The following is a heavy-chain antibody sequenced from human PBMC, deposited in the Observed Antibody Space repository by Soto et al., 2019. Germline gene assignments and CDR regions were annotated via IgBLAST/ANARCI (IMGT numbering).Heavy chain of an antibody. CDR2: ISSTSTYI. V-gene: IGHV3-21*01. CDR3: TRNRSQGMFSPDFDF. J-gene: IGHJ4*02. CDR1: GFLFNSYG. Sequence: GGSLRLSCAASGFLFNSYGMNWVRLSPGRGLEWISSISSTSTYIEYADSVKGRFIISRDNAENSLFLQMNSLRAEDTAVYYCTRNRSQGMFSPDFDFWGQGALVPVS. D-gene: IGHD3-10*02.